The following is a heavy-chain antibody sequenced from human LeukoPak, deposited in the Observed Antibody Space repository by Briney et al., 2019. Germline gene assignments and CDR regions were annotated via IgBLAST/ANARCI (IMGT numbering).Heavy chain of an antibody. J-gene: IGHJ3*02. CDR3: ARDSPATSTFDI. V-gene: IGHV1-2*02. CDR1: GYTFTGYY. Sequence: ASVKVSCKASGYTFTGYYMHWVRQAPGQGLEWMGWINPNSGGTNYAQKFQGMVTMTRDTSISTAYMELSRLRSDDTAVFYCARDSPATSTFDIWGQGTMVTVSS. CDR2: INPNSGGT.